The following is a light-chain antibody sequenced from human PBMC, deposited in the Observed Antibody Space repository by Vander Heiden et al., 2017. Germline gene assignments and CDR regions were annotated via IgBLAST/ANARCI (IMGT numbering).Light chain of an antibody. CDR3: CSYASSTSLV. CDR2: EVN. CDR1: SSDIGSYTL. J-gene: IGLJ3*02. V-gene: IGLV2-23*02. Sequence: QSALTQPASVSGSPGQSITISCTGTSSDIGSYTLASWYRQLPGKAPKLMRYEVNKRPSGVSDRVSGSRTGNTASPTISGLQAEDEADYDCCSYASSTSLVFGGGTKVTVL.